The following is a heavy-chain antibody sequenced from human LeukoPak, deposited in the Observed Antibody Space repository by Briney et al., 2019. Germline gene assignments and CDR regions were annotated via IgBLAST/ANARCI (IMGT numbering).Heavy chain of an antibody. D-gene: IGHD3-22*01. J-gene: IGHJ4*02. Sequence: SETLSLTCTVSGYSISSGYYWGWIRQPPGKGLEWIGSIYHSGSTYYNPSLKSRVTISVDTSKNQFSLKLSSVTAADTAVYYCARVRDSSGLTTNFDYWGQRTLVTVSS. CDR3: ARVRDSSGLTTNFDY. CDR1: GYSISSGYY. V-gene: IGHV4-38-2*02. CDR2: IYHSGST.